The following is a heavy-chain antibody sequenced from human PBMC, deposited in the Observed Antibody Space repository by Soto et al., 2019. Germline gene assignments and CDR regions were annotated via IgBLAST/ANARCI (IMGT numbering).Heavy chain of an antibody. D-gene: IGHD7-27*01. CDR2: ISAYNGTT. Sequence: QVQLVQSGAEVKKPGASVTVSCKASGYTFTNFGISWVRQAPGQGLEWMGWISAYNGTTNYAQNFQGRVTMTTDTATSTDYVELRSLRSDDTALYYCARVGTPIDYWGQGTLVSVSS. CDR1: GYTFTNFG. V-gene: IGHV1-18*01. CDR3: ARVGTPIDY. J-gene: IGHJ4*02.